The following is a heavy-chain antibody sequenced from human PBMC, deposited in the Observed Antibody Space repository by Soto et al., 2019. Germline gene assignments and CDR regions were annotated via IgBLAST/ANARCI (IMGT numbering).Heavy chain of an antibody. CDR3: ARRLYYDSSGFEGGGMDV. J-gene: IGHJ6*02. Sequence: SETLSLTCTVSGGSISSSSYYWGWIRQPPGKGLEWIGSIYYSGSTYYNPSLKSRVTISVDTSKNHFSLKLSSVTAADTAVYYCARRLYYDSSGFEGGGMDVWGQGTTVTVSS. D-gene: IGHD3-22*01. V-gene: IGHV4-39*01. CDR1: GGSISSSSYY. CDR2: IYYSGST.